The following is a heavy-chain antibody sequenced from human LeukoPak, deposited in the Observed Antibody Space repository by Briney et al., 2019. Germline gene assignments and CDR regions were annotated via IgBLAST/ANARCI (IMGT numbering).Heavy chain of an antibody. Sequence: GGSLRLSCAASGFTFSSYAMSWVRQAPGKGLEWVSAISGSGGSTYYADSVKGRFTISRDNSKNTLYLQMNSLRAEDTAVYYCAKGRSIVVATAGLFDYWGQGTLVTVSS. D-gene: IGHD2-21*02. CDR1: GFTFSSYA. CDR2: ISGSGGST. CDR3: AKGRSIVVATAGLFDY. J-gene: IGHJ4*02. V-gene: IGHV3-23*01.